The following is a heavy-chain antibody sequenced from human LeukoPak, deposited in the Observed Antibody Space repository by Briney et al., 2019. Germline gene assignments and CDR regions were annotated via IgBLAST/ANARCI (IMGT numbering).Heavy chain of an antibody. V-gene: IGHV1-2*02. CDR2: INPNSGGT. D-gene: IGHD6-19*01. J-gene: IGHJ6*03. CDR1: GHTFTVYY. CDR3: ARGAPSSGWYSYYYYMDV. Sequence: GASVKVSCKASGHTFTVYYIHWVRQAPGQGLEWMGWINPNSGGTNYAQKFQGRVTMTRDTSISTAYMELSRLRSDDTAVYYCARGAPSSGWYSYYYYMDVWGKGTTVTVSS.